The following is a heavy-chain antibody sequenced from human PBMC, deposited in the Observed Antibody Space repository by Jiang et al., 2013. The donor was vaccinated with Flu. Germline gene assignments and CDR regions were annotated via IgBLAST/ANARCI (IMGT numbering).Heavy chain of an antibody. CDR2: IYPGDSDT. V-gene: IGHV5-51*01. J-gene: IGHJ3*01. Sequence: AEVKKPGESLKISCKGAGYSFSSSWIGWVRQTPGKGLEWMGIIYPGDSDTRYSPSFQGQVTISADKSISTAFLQWSSLKASDTAMYYCARDYGGSFGAFDVWGQGTMVTVSS. CDR1: GYSFSSSW. CDR3: ARDYGGSFGAFDV. D-gene: IGHD4-17*01.